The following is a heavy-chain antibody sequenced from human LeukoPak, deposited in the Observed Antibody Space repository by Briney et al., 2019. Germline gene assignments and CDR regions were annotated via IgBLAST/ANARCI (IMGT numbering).Heavy chain of an antibody. J-gene: IGHJ4*02. CDR2: IGGTGGTT. V-gene: IGHV3-23*01. CDR3: AKMRRGVLCFGELFIDY. CDR1: GFTFSSYG. Sequence: GGSLRLSCAASGFTFSSYGMSWVRQAPGKGLEWVSGIGGTGGTTFYADSVKGRFTISRDNSKNTVYLQMSSLRAEDTAIYYCAKMRRGVLCFGELFIDYWGQGILVTVSS. D-gene: IGHD3-10*01.